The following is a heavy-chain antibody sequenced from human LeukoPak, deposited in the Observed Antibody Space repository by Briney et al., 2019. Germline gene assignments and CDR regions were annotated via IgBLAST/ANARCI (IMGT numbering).Heavy chain of an antibody. CDR3: ARALYDFWSGHDAFDI. D-gene: IGHD3-3*01. CDR2: IYYSGST. CDR1: GGSISSYY. V-gene: IGHV4-59*01. Sequence: SETLSLTCTVSGGSISSYYWSWIRQPPGKGLEWIGYIYYSGSTNYNPSLKSRVTISVDTSKNQFSLKLSSVTAADTAVYYCARALYDFWSGHDAFDIWGQGTMVTVSS. J-gene: IGHJ3*02.